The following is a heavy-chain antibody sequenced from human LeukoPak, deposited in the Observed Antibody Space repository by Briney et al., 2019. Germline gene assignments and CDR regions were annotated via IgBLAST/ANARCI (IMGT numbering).Heavy chain of an antibody. V-gene: IGHV3-48*01. D-gene: IGHD5-24*01. CDR3: ARDKGYNANYYYYMDV. J-gene: IGHJ6*03. Sequence: GGSLRLSCATSGFTFSAYSMSWVRQAPGKGLEWVSYISSSSSTIYYADSVKGRFTISGDNAKNSLYLQMNSLRAEDTAVYYCARDKGYNANYYYYMDVWGKGTTVTVSS. CDR2: ISSSSSTI. CDR1: GFTFSAYS.